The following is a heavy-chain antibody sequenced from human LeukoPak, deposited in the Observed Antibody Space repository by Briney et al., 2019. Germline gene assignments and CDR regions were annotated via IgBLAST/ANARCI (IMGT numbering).Heavy chain of an antibody. Sequence: ASVKVSCKASGYTFTGYYMHWVRQAPGQGLEWMGWINPNSGGTNYAQKFQGRVTMTRDTSISTAYMELSRLRSDDTAVYYCARVRVRRSYYYYGMDVRGQGTTVTVSS. CDR1: GYTFTGYY. CDR2: INPNSGGT. J-gene: IGHJ6*02. CDR3: ARVRVRRSYYYYGMDV. V-gene: IGHV1-2*02.